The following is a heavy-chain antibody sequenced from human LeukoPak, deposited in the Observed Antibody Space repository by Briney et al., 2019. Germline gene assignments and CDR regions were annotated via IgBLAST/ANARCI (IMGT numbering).Heavy chain of an antibody. D-gene: IGHD2-2*01. CDR2: IRDKPDGGTT. V-gene: IGHV3-15*01. CDR1: GISFSSHG. J-gene: IGHJ6*02. Sequence: GGSLRLSCAASGISFSSHGMHWVRQAPGKGLEWVGLIRDKPDGGTTDYAAPVKGRFTISRDDSKSMLYLQMNSLKTEDTAVYYCTTDNAPGMDVWGQGTTVTVSS. CDR3: TTDNAPGMDV.